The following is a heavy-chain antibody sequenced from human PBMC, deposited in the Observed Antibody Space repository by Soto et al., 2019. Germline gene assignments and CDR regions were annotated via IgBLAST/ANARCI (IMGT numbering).Heavy chain of an antibody. CDR1: GGTFSTYP. CDR3: ARLRASNYEAYQH. CDR2: INPIFGTA. V-gene: IGHV1-69*12. J-gene: IGHJ1*01. Sequence: QVQLVQSGAEVKKPGSSVKVSCKASGGTFSTYPISWVRQAPGQGLEWMGGINPIFGTANYAQKLQGRVTITADESTTTAYMQLSSLRSDDTAVYYCARLRASNYEAYQHWGRGTLVTVSS. D-gene: IGHD4-4*01.